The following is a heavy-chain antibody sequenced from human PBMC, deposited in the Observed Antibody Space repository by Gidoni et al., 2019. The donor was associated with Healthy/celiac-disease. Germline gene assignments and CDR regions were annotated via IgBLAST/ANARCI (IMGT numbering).Heavy chain of an antibody. V-gene: IGHV1-69*01. CDR3: ARGPHYDFLYGMDV. CDR2: IIPIFGTA. D-gene: IGHD3-3*01. Sequence: QVQLVQSGAEVKKPGSSVKVSCKASAGTFSSYALSWVGQAPGQGLEWMGGIIPIFGTAHYAQKFQGRVTITADESTSTAYMELSSLRSEDTAVYYCARGPHYDFLYGMDVWGQGTTVTVSS. CDR1: AGTFSSYA. J-gene: IGHJ6*02.